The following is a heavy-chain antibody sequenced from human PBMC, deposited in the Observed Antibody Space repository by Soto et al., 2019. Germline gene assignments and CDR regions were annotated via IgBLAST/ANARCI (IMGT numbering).Heavy chain of an antibody. CDR1: GDSVSSNSAA. CDR2: TYYRSKWYN. D-gene: IGHD5-18*01. V-gene: IGHV6-1*01. Sequence: SPALSLTCASSGDSVSSNSAAWNWIRQSPSRGLEWLGRTYYRSKWYNDYVVSVKSRITINPDTSKNQFSLQLNSVTPEDTAVYYCARARRGLSLDTAMVTDYYGMDVWGQGTTVIVSS. CDR3: ARARRGLSLDTAMVTDYYGMDV. J-gene: IGHJ6*02.